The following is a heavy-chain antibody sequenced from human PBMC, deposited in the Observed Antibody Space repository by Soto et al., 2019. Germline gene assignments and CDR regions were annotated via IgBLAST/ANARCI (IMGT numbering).Heavy chain of an antibody. CDR3: AKGASTTVFAFTDY. J-gene: IGHJ4*02. D-gene: IGHD4-17*01. Sequence: EVQLVESGGGLVQPGRSLRLSCAASGFIFDEYAMHWVRQAPGKGLEWVSSISWNSGNIGYADSVKGRFTISRDNAKNSLYLQMNSVRGEDMALYYCAKGASTTVFAFTDYWGQGTLVTVSS. CDR1: GFIFDEYA. CDR2: ISWNSGNI. V-gene: IGHV3-9*03.